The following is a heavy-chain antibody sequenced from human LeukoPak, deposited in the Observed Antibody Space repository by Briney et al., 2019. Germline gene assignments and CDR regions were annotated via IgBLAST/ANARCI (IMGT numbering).Heavy chain of an antibody. CDR1: GYTFTDYN. J-gene: IGHJ6*03. Sequence: ASVKVSCKTSGYTFTDYNVYWVRQAPEQGLEWMGWINPKTGGTIYAQRFQGRVTMTRDTSISTAYMELSRLRSDDTAVYYCARDRGVDYCSGGSCSHYYYYMDVWGKGTTVTISS. V-gene: IGHV1-2*02. CDR2: INPKTGGT. CDR3: ARDRGVDYCSGGSCSHYYYYMDV. D-gene: IGHD2-15*01.